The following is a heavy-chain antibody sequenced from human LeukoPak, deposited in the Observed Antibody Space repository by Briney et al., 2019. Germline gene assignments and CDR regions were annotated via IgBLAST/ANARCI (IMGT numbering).Heavy chain of an antibody. CDR3: ATFRYSSGPFRYYFDY. CDR2: FDPEDGET. D-gene: IGHD6-19*01. CDR1: GYTLTELS. Sequence: GASVKVSCKVSGYTLTELSMHWVRQAPGKGLEWMGGFDPEDGETIYAQKFQGRVTMTEDTSTDTAYMELSSLRSEDTAVYYCATFRYSSGPFRYYFDYWGQGTLVTVSS. J-gene: IGHJ4*02. V-gene: IGHV1-24*01.